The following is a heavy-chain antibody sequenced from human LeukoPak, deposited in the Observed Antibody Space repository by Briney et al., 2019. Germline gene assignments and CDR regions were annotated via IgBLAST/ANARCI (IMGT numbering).Heavy chain of an antibody. CDR1: GYTLTELS. CDR3: ATGGVYGSGSGRFYYYYYMDV. D-gene: IGHD3-10*01. J-gene: IGHJ6*03. Sequence: ASVKVSCKVSGYTLTELSMHWVRQAPGKGLEWMGGFDPEDGETIYAQKFQGRVTMTEDTSTDTAYMELSSLRPEDTAVYYCATGGVYGSGSGRFYYYYYMDVWGKGTTVTVSS. CDR2: FDPEDGET. V-gene: IGHV1-24*01.